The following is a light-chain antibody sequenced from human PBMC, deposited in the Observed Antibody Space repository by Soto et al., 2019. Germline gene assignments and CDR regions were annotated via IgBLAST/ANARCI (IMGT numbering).Light chain of an antibody. CDR1: SSDVGAYNY. Sequence: QSVLTQPPSASGSPGQSVTISCTGTSSDVGAYNYVSWYQQHPGKAPKLMIYDVSKRPSGVPDRFSGSKSGNTASLTVSGLQAEDEADFYCISYAGSSIVVFGGGTKLTVL. CDR3: ISYAGSSIVV. CDR2: DVS. J-gene: IGLJ2*01. V-gene: IGLV2-8*01.